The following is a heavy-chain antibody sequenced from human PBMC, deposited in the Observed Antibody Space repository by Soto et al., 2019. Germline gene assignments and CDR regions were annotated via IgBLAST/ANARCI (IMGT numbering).Heavy chain of an antibody. Sequence: QVQLQESGPGLVKPSQTLSLTCTVSGGSISSGGYYWSWIRQHPGKGLEWIGYIYYSGSTYYNPSLKSRVTISVDTSKNQFSLKLSSVTAADTAVYYCARDRITIVGVGNWFDPWGQGTLVTVSS. CDR1: GGSISSGGYY. CDR2: IYYSGST. CDR3: ARDRITIVGVGNWFDP. V-gene: IGHV4-31*03. D-gene: IGHD3-3*01. J-gene: IGHJ5*02.